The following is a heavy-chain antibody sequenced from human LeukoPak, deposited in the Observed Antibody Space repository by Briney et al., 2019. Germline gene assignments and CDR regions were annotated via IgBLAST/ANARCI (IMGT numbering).Heavy chain of an antibody. D-gene: IGHD4-17*01. J-gene: IGHJ4*02. V-gene: IGHV3-30*04. CDR2: MSYDGSNK. CDR3: ARHSSYGDFDY. CDR1: GFTFSSYA. Sequence: PGGSLRLSCAASGFTFSSYAMHWVRQAPGKGLEWVAVMSYDGSNKYYADSVKGRFTISRDNSKNTLYLQMNSLRAEDTAVYYCARHSSYGDFDYWGQGTLVTVSS.